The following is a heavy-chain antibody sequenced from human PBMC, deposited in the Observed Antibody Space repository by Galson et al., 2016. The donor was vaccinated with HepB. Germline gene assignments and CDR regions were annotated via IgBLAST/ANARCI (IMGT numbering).Heavy chain of an antibody. J-gene: IGHJ4*02. CDR3: ARDLTIFGGCSGGSCSSAY. D-gene: IGHD2-15*01. CDR1: GFTFNNYN. CDR2: ISSSSSYK. Sequence: SLRLSCAASGFTFNNYNMNWVRQAPGKGLEWVSLISSSSSYKYYADSVKGRFTISRDNAKNSLFLQMNSLRAEDTAVYYCARDLTIFGGCSGGSCSSAYWGQGTLVTVSS. V-gene: IGHV3-21*01.